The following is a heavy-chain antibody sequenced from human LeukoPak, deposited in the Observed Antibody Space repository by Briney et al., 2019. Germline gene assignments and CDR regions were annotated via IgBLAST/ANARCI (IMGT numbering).Heavy chain of an antibody. D-gene: IGHD1-26*01. V-gene: IGHV4-34*01. CDR1: GGPFSIYC. Sequence: SETLSLTCGVYGGPFSIYCWNWIRQSPGEGLEWIGEINQSGSTKYNPSLKSRVTISVDTSKNQFSLKLNSVTAADTAVYYCATMGSGSYFNYWGQGSLVTVSS. CDR3: ATMGSGSYFNY. CDR2: INQSGST. J-gene: IGHJ4*02.